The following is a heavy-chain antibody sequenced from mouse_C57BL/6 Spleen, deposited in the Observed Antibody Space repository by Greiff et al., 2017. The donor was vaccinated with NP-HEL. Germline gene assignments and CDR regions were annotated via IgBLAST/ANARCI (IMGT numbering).Heavy chain of an antibody. D-gene: IGHD2-4*01. CDR2: IWSGGST. V-gene: IGHV2-2*01. CDR3: ARKRDYDGAMDY. Sequence: VHLVESGPGLVQPSQSLSITCTVSGFSLTSYGVHWVRQSPGKGLEWLGVIWSGGSTDYNAAFISRLSISKDNSKSQVFFKMNSLQADDTAIYYCARKRDYDGAMDYWGQGTSVTVSS. J-gene: IGHJ4*01. CDR1: GFSLTSYG.